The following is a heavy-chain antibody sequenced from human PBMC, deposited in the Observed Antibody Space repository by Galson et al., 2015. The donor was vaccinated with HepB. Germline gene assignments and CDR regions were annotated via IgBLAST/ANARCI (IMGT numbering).Heavy chain of an antibody. CDR3: ARYKTTTRGYSYGSAQRAFDY. CDR2: IIPIFGTA. V-gene: IGHV1-69*13. CDR1: GGTFSSYA. Sequence: SVKVSCKASGGTFSSYAISWVRQAPGQGLEWMGGIIPIFGTANYAQKFQGRVTITADESTSTAYMELSSLRSEDTAVYYCARYKTTTRGYSYGSAQRAFDYWGQGTLVTVSS. D-gene: IGHD5-18*01. J-gene: IGHJ4*02.